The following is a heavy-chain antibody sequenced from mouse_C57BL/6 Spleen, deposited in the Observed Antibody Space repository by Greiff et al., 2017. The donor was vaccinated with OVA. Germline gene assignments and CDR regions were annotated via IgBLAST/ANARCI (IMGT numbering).Heavy chain of an antibody. CDR1: GYTFTDYY. Sequence: QVQLKESGPELVKPGASVKISCKASGYTFTDYYINWVKQRPGQGLEWIGWIYPGSGNTKYNEKFKGKATLTVDTSSSTAYMQLSSLTSEDSAVYFCARWDYYGSSYEGSWYFDVWGTGTTVTVSS. D-gene: IGHD1-1*01. CDR2: IYPGSGNT. CDR3: ARWDYYGSSYEGSWYFDV. J-gene: IGHJ1*03. V-gene: IGHV1-84*01.